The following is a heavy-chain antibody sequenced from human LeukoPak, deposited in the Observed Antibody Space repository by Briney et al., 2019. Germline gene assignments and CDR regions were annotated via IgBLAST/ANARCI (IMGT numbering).Heavy chain of an antibody. CDR1: GGSISSGYYY. CDR2: IYYSGST. J-gene: IGHJ1*01. D-gene: IGHD5-18*01. CDR3: ARDMGTARTFGFQH. V-gene: IGHV4-31*03. Sequence: SQTLSLTCTVSGGSISSGYYYWSWIRQHPGKGLEWIGYIYYSGSTYYNPSLKSRVTISVDTSTNQFSLKLTSVTAADTAVYYCARDMGTARTFGFQHWGQGTLVTVSS.